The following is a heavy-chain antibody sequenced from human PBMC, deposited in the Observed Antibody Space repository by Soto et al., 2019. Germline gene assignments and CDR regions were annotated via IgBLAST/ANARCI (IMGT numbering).Heavy chain of an antibody. CDR3: AKRTSVPGRHLDDY. V-gene: IGHV3-23*01. CDR2: ISGNGGST. J-gene: IGHJ4*01. CDR1: VFTFSNYA. D-gene: IGHD4-17*01. Sequence: GGSLRLSCAASVFTFSNYAMSWVRQAPGKGLEWVSAISGNGGSTYYADSVKGRFTISRDNSKSALSLQMNSLRAEDTAVYYCAKRTSVPGRHLDDYWGQGTLVTVSS.